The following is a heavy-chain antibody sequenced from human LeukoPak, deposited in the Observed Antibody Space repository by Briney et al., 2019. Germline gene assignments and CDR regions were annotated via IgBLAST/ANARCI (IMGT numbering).Heavy chain of an antibody. CDR1: GXSISSSY. CDR2: ISYSGGT. Sequence: SQTLSLTCTVSGXSISSSYWNWFRQPPGKGLECIAYISYSGGTNYNPSLKSRLTISMDTSKNQCSLILSSVPAADAAIYYCARQTDSGYNFFDFWGQGTLVTVSS. J-gene: IGHJ4*02. D-gene: IGHD5-12*01. V-gene: IGHV4-59*08. CDR3: ARQTDSGYNFFDF.